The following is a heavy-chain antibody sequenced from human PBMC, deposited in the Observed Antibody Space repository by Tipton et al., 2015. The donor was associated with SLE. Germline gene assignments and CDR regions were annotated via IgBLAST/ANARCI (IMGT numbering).Heavy chain of an antibody. CDR3: ARRWSATITY. J-gene: IGHJ4*02. V-gene: IGHV4-34*01. CDR1: GGSFNGYY. Sequence: TLSLTCAVYGGSFNGYYWNWIRQPPGKGLEWIGEINHSGSTNYNPSLKSRVTISADTSKNQLPLKVSSVTAAETAVDYWARRWSATITYWGQGTLVTVSS. D-gene: IGHD5-12*01. CDR2: INHSGST.